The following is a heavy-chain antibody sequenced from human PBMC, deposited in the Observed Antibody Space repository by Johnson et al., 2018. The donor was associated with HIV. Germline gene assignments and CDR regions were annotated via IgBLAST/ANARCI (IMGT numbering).Heavy chain of an antibody. CDR2: INQDVSEI. Sequence: VQLVESGGDLVKPGGPLRLSCTASGFSFTNAWMSWVRQAPGKGLQWVANINQDVSEIYYVDSVKGRFTISRDNAKNSLYLQMNSLRVDDTAVYYCARASGFDMWGQGTMVTVSS. J-gene: IGHJ3*02. CDR1: GFSFTNAW. D-gene: IGHD1-26*01. V-gene: IGHV3-7*01. CDR3: ARASGFDM.